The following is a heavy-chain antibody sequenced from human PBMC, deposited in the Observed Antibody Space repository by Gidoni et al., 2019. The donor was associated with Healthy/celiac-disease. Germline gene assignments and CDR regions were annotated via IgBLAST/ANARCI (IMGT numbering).Heavy chain of an antibody. CDR1: GFTFSSYA. CDR3: AKDLGRYCSGGSCYFDY. CDR2: ISGSGGST. J-gene: IGHJ4*02. Sequence: EVQLLESGGGLVQPGGSLRLSCAASGFTFSSYAMSWVRQAPGKGLEWVSAISGSGGSTYYADSVKGRFTISSDNSKNTLYLQMNSLRAEDTAVYYCAKDLGRYCSGGSCYFDYWGQGTLVTVSS. V-gene: IGHV3-23*01. D-gene: IGHD2-15*01.